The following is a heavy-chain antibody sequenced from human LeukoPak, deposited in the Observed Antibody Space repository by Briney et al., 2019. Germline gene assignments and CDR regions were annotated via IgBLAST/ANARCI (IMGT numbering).Heavy chain of an antibody. V-gene: IGHV1-69*05. CDR3: TRAGRYCSGGSCYDYFDY. J-gene: IGHJ4*02. CDR1: GGTFSSYA. Sequence: ASVKVSCKASGGTFSSYAISWVRQAPGQGLEWMGGIIPIFGTANYAQKLQRRVTMTTDTSTSTAYMELRSLRSDDTAVYYCTRAGRYCSGGSCYDYFDYWGQGTLVTVSS. CDR2: IIPIFGTA. D-gene: IGHD2-15*01.